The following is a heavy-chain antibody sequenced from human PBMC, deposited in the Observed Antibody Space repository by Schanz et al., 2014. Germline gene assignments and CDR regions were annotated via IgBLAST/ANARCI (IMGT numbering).Heavy chain of an antibody. V-gene: IGHV3-30*02. J-gene: IGHJ4*02. CDR1: GFTFSFSG. CDR3: ARRYSGRYCFDY. CDR2: IRSDGSNE. Sequence: QVQLVESGGGVVQPGGSLRLSCAASGFTFSFSGMQWVRQAPGKGLEWVAFIRSDGSNENYADSVRGRFTISRDNSKNTLYLQMNSLRTEDTAVYYCARRYSGRYCFDYWGQGTLVAVSS. D-gene: IGHD1-26*01.